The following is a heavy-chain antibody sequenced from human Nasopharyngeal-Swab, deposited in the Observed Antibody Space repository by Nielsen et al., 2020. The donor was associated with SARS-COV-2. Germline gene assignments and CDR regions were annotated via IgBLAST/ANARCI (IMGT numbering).Heavy chain of an antibody. CDR3: AKDQGIAVAGPTRGKYFQH. CDR2: ISGSGGST. J-gene: IGHJ1*01. D-gene: IGHD6-19*01. CDR1: GFTFSSYA. Sequence: GESLKISCAASGFTFSSYAMSWVRQAPGKGLEWVSAISGSGGSTYYADSVKGRFTISRDNSKNTLYLQMKSLRAEDTAVYYCAKDQGIAVAGPTRGKYFQHWGQGTLVTVSS. V-gene: IGHV3-23*01.